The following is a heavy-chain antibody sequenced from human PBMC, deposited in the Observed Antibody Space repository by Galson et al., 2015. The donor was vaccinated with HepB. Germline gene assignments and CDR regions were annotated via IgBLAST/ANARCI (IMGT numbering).Heavy chain of an antibody. D-gene: IGHD3-22*01. Sequence: SLRLSCAASGFTFSSYAMHWVRQAPGKGLEWVAVISYDGSNKYYADSVKGRFTISRDNSKNTLYLQMNSLRAEDTAVYYCAREREKYYYDSSGYYRYWGQGTLVTVSS. CDR3: AREREKYYYDSSGYYRY. CDR1: GFTFSSYA. CDR2: ISYDGSNK. J-gene: IGHJ4*02. V-gene: IGHV3-30-3*01.